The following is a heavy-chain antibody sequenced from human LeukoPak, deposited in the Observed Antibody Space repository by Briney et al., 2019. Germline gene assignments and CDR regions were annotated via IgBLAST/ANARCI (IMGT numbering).Heavy chain of an antibody. Sequence: PSQTLSLTCTVSGGSISSGGYYWSWIRQHPGKGLEWIGYIYYSGSTYYNPFLKSRVTISVDTSKNQFSLKLSSVTAADTAVYYCARDQVVATITSYYYYGMDVWGQGTTVTVSS. CDR2: IYYSGST. CDR1: GGSISSGGYY. J-gene: IGHJ6*02. V-gene: IGHV4-31*03. CDR3: ARDQVVATITSYYYYGMDV. D-gene: IGHD5-12*01.